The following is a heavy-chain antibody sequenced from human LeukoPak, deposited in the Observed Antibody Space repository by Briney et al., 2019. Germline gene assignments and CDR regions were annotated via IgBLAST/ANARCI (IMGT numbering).Heavy chain of an antibody. D-gene: IGHD6-25*01. CDR2: IYYSGST. Sequence: PSETLSLTCSVSGGPISSSSYYWGWIRQPPGKGLEWIGYIYYSGSTYYNPSLKSRVTISVDTSKNQFSLKLNSVTAADTAMYFCGFSEGDFWGQGALVTVSS. CDR3: GFSEGDF. J-gene: IGHJ4*02. CDR1: GGPISSSSYY. V-gene: IGHV4-39*07.